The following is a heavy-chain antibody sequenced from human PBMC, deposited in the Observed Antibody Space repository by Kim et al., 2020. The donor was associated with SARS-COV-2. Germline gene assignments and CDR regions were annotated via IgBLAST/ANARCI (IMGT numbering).Heavy chain of an antibody. CDR3: ARSMVRGVIDGYYYGMDV. CDR2: IDPSDSYT. CDR1: GYSFTSYW. D-gene: IGHD3-10*01. J-gene: IGHJ6*02. Sequence: GESLKISCKGSGYSFTSYWISWVRQMPGKGLEWMGRIDPSDSYTNYSPSFQGHVTISADKSISTAYLQCSSLKASDTAMYYCARSMVRGVIDGYYYGMDVWGQGTTVTVSS. V-gene: IGHV5-10-1*01.